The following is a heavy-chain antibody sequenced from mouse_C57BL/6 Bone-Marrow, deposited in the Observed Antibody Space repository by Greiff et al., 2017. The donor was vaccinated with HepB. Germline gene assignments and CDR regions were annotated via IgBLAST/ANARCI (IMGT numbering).Heavy chain of an antibody. CDR3: TTSVVPDY. CDR1: GFNIKDDY. Sequence: VQLKESGAELVRPGASVKLSCTASGFNIKDDYMHWVKQRPEQGLEWIVWIDPENGDTEYASKFQGKATITADTSSNTAYLQLSSLTSEDTAVYYCTTSVVPDYWGQGTTLTVSS. J-gene: IGHJ2*01. D-gene: IGHD1-1*01. CDR2: IDPENGDT. V-gene: IGHV14-4*01.